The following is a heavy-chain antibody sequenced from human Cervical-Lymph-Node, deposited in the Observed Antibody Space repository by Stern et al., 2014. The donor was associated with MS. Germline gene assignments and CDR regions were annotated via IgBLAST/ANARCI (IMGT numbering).Heavy chain of an antibody. D-gene: IGHD1-26*01. CDR1: GFTFSDYG. V-gene: IGHV3-33*01. Sequence: VQLVESGGGVVQPGKSLRLSCSASGFTFSDYGMHWVRQAPGKGLEWVALIWNDGSNQYYSNSVKCRFIISRDNPKNTVYLQVSSLRVEDTAVYYCARSVVGATTRRFYYYGMDVWGQGTTVTVSS. CDR3: ARSVVGATTRRFYYYGMDV. J-gene: IGHJ6*02. CDR2: IWNDGSNQ.